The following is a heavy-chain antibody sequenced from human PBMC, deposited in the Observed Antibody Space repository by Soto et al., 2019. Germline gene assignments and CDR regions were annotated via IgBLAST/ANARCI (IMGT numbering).Heavy chain of an antibody. Sequence: PGGSLRLSCAASGFTFSSYAMSWVRQAPGKGLEWVSAISGSGGSRYYADSVKGRFSISRDNSQKTLYLQMNSLRAEDKAVYYCAKEVEYSSPYYGMDVWGQGTTVTVSS. CDR1: GFTFSSYA. CDR2: ISGSGGSR. V-gene: IGHV3-23*01. CDR3: AKEVEYSSPYYGMDV. D-gene: IGHD6-6*01. J-gene: IGHJ6*02.